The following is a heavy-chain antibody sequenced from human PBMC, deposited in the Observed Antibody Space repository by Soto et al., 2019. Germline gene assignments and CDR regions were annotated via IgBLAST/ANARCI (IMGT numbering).Heavy chain of an antibody. V-gene: IGHV1-18*01. CDR1: VYTFTSYG. CDR3: AREIFGVVGGAFDI. J-gene: IGHJ3*02. CDR2: ISAYNGNT. Sequence: ASVKVSCKDSVYTFTSYGISWVRQAPGQGLEWMGWISAYNGNTNYAQKLQGRVTMTTDTSTSTAYMELRSLRSDDTAVYYCAREIFGVVGGAFDIWGQGTMVTVSS. D-gene: IGHD3-3*01.